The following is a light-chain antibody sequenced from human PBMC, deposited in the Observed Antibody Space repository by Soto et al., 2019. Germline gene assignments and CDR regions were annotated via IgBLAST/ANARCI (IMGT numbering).Light chain of an antibody. Sequence: EIVLTQSPGTLSLSPWEIATLSCRASQSVSSDYLAWYQQKPGQAPRLPIYGTSSRATGIPDRFSGSGSGTDFTLTISTLEPEDFAVYYRQQYGSSPPTFGQGTKVDIK. CDR1: QSVSSDY. CDR3: QQYGSSPPT. V-gene: IGKV3-20*01. CDR2: GTS. J-gene: IGKJ1*01.